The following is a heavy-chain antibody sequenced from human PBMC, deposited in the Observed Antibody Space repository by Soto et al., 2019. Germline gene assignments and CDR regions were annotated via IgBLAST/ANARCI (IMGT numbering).Heavy chain of an antibody. J-gene: IGHJ6*02. V-gene: IGHV3-21*01. CDR1: GFTFSTYS. CDR2: ISSRSDI. Sequence: GGSLSLSCVGSGFTFSTYSIHWVRPAPGKGLEWVSSISSRSDIYYADSVKGRFTISRDNAKNSVSLQMNSLRAEDTAVYYCAREYTAWPLAYGLDVWGQGTTVTVS. D-gene: IGHD2-2*02. CDR3: AREYTAWPLAYGLDV.